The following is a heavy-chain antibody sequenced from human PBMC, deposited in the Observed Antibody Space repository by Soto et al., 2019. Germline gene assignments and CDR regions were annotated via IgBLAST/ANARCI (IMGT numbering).Heavy chain of an antibody. CDR2: INADGSTT. V-gene: IGHV3-74*01. Sequence: EVQLVESGGGLVQPGGSLRLSCAASGFTFSTYWMHWVRQAPGKGLVWVSRINADGSTTTYADSVKGRFTISRDNVKNTLYLQMNSLRPEDTAVYFCATVATHSYNWIDPWGQGTLVTISS. J-gene: IGHJ5*02. CDR3: ATVATHSYNWIDP. CDR1: GFTFSTYW. D-gene: IGHD3-3*02.